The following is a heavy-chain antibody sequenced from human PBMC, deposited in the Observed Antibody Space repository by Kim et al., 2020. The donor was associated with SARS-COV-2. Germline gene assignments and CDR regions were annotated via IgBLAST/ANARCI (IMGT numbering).Heavy chain of an antibody. V-gene: IGHV3-9*01. J-gene: IGHJ5*02. D-gene: IGHD3-22*01. CDR3: AKGSGYYYATNWFDP. CDR1: GFTFDDYA. Sequence: GGSLRLSCAASGFTFDDYAMHWVRQAPGKGLEWVSGISWNSGSIGYADSVKGRFTISRDNAKNSLYLQMNSLRAEDTALYYCAKGSGYYYATNWFDPWG. CDR2: ISWNSGSI.